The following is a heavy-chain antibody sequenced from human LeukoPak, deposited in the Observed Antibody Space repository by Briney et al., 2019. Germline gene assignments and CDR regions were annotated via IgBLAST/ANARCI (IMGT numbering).Heavy chain of an antibody. D-gene: IGHD3-16*01. CDR2: INWNGNSI. CDR1: GFRLDEYG. Sequence: GGSLRLSCEASGFRLDEYGMNWVRQVPGKGLEWVAGINWNGNSIGYEESVKGRFTISRDNAKNSLYLQMNSLRAEDTAVYYCAREGGYQYYYAMDVWGQGTTVTVSS. CDR3: AREGGYQYYYAMDV. V-gene: IGHV3-20*04. J-gene: IGHJ6*02.